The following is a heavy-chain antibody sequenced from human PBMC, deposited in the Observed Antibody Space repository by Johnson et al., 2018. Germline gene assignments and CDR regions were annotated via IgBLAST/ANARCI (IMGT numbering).Heavy chain of an antibody. J-gene: IGHJ6*03. D-gene: IGHD3-16*01. CDR3: ARARGGAYVDYMDV. CDR1: GFSFSNYW. Sequence: VQLVQSGGGLVQPGGSLRLSCAASGFSFSNYWMHWVRQPPGKGLVWVSRINIDESRTTYADSVKGRFTISRDNAKNTLYLQMNSLRAEDTAVYYCARARGGAYVDYMDVWGKGTTVTVSS. V-gene: IGHV3-74*02. CDR2: INIDESRT.